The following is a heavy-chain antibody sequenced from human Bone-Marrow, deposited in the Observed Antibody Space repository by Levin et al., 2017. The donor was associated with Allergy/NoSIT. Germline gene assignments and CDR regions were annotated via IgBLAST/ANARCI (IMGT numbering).Heavy chain of an antibody. Sequence: VASVKVSCKASGDIFSSNAISWVRQAPGQGLEWMGGIIPIFGTANYAHSFQGRVTFTTDESTSTAYMEMSSLRSDDTAVYYCARDTALRQTVVDDPLTAFDIWGQGTRVTVSS. CDR3: ARDTALRQTVVDDPLTAFDI. CDR2: IIPIFGTA. J-gene: IGHJ3*02. CDR1: GDIFSSNA. V-gene: IGHV1-69*05. D-gene: IGHD4-23*01.